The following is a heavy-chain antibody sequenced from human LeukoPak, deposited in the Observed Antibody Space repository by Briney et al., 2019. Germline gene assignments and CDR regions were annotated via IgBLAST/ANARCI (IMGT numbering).Heavy chain of an antibody. J-gene: IGHJ4*02. CDR2: VFYSGST. Sequence: PSETLSLTCTVSGGSLSSYYWSWLRHPPGKGLEWIGYVFYSGSTHYNPSLKGRVTISIDTSKNQFSLRLSSVTAADTAVYYCARHSTLDYWGQGTLVTVSS. CDR1: GGSLSSYY. D-gene: IGHD3-3*02. V-gene: IGHV4-59*08. CDR3: ARHSTLDY.